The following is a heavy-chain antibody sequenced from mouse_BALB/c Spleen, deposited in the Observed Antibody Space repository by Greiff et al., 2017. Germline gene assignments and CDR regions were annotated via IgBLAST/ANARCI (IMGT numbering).Heavy chain of an antibody. D-gene: IGHD2-4*01. V-gene: IGHV5-4*02. CDR1: GFTFSDYY. CDR3: ARGYDYDGEDAMDY. Sequence: EVHLVESGGGLVKPGGSLKLSCAASGFTFSDYYMYWVRQTPEKRLEWVATISDGGSYTYYPDSVKGRFTISRDNAKNNLYLQMSSLKSEDTAMYYCARGYDYDGEDAMDYWGQGTSVTVSS. J-gene: IGHJ4*01. CDR2: ISDGGSYT.